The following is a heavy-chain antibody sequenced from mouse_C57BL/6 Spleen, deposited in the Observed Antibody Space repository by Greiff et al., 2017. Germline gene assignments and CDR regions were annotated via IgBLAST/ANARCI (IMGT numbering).Heavy chain of an antibody. V-gene: IGHV1-72*01. D-gene: IGHD1-1*01. CDR3: AREPYYYGSRLDY. Sequence: QVQLQQPGAELVKPGASVKLSCKASGYTFTSYWMHWVKQRPGRGLERIGRIDPNSGGTKYNEKFKGKATLTVDKPSSTAYMQLSSLTSEDSAVYYCAREPYYYGSRLDYWGQGTTLTVSS. J-gene: IGHJ2*01. CDR2: IDPNSGGT. CDR1: GYTFTSYW.